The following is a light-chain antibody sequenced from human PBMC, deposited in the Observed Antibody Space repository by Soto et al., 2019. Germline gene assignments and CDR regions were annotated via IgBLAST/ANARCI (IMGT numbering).Light chain of an antibody. V-gene: IGLV2-14*03. J-gene: IGLJ2*01. Sequence: QSALTQPASVSGSPGQSITISCTGTSSDVGGYNYVCWYQQHPGKVPKLIIHDVSNRPSGVSHRFSGSKSGNTASLSISGLQVEDEADYYCSSYTSSSTVVFGGGTKVTVL. CDR2: DVS. CDR3: SSYTSSSTVV. CDR1: SSDVGGYNY.